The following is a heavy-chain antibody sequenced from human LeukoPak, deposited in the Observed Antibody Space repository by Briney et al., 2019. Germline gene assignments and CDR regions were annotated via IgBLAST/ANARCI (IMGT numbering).Heavy chain of an antibody. V-gene: IGHV3-23*01. J-gene: IGHJ6*02. CDR1: GFTFSSYA. CDR3: AKDHCSSTSCYIIYYYGMDV. D-gene: IGHD2-2*02. CDR2: ISGSGGST. Sequence: PGGSLRLSCAASGFTFSSYAMSWVRQAPGKGLEWVSAISGSGGSTYYADSVKGRFTISRDNSKNTLYLQMNSLRAEDKAVYYCAKDHCSSTSCYIIYYYGMDVWGQGTTVTVSS.